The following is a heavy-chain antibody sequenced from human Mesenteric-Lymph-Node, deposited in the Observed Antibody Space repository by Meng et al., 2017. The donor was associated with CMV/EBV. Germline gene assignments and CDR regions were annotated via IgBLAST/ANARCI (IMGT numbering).Heavy chain of an antibody. CDR1: GGSVSSGSYY. CDR3: ARGGWGTSRYFDY. V-gene: IGHV4-61*01. D-gene: IGHD3-16*01. Sequence: SGGSVSSGSYYWRWIRQPPGKGLEWIGYIYYSGSTNYNPSLKSRVTISVDTSKNQFSLKLSSVTAADTAVYYCARGGWGTSRYFDYWGQGTLVTVSS. CDR2: IYYSGST. J-gene: IGHJ4*02.